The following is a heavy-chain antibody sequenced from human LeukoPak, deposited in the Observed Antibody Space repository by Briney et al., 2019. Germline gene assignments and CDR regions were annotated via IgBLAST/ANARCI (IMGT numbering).Heavy chain of an antibody. CDR1: GYTFTSYY. J-gene: IGHJ6*02. Sequence: ASVKVSCKTSGYTFTSYYMHWVRQAPGQGLEWMEIINPSGGSTSYAQKFQGRVTMTRDTSTSTVYMELSSLRSEDTAVYYCARGGNMIAAAGRAAYYSMDVWGQGTTVTVSS. D-gene: IGHD6-13*01. CDR2: INPSGGST. CDR3: ARGGNMIAAAGRAAYYSMDV. V-gene: IGHV1-46*01.